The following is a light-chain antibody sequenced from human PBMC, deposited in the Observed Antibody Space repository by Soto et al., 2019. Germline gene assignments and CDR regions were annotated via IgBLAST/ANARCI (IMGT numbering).Light chain of an antibody. CDR2: EVS. V-gene: IGLV2-14*01. Sequence: QSVLTQPASVSGSPGQWITIPCTGTSSDVGGYNYVSWYHLHPDKAPKLIIYEVSNRPSGVSNRFSGSKSGNTASLTISGLQAEDEADYYCSSYASTTAYLFGTGTKVTVL. CDR1: SSDVGGYNY. J-gene: IGLJ1*01. CDR3: SSYASTTAYL.